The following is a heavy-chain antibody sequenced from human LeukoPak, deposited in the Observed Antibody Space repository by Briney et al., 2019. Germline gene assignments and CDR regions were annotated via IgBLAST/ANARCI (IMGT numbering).Heavy chain of an antibody. CDR3: AGYYDSSGYSNFDY. Sequence: PGGSLRLSCAASGFTFSGYAMSWVRQAPGKGLEWIGSIYYSGSTYYNPSLKSRVTISVDTSKNQFSLKLSSVTAADTAVYYCAGYYDSSGYSNFDYWGQGTLVTVSS. CDR1: GFTFSGYA. V-gene: IGHV4-59*05. CDR2: IYYSGST. D-gene: IGHD3-22*01. J-gene: IGHJ4*02.